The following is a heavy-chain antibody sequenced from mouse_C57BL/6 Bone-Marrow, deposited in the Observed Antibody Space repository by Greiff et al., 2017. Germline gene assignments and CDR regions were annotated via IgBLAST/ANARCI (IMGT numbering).Heavy chain of an antibody. CDR1: GFSLSTSGMG. CDR3: ARSPLYGSRTWYFDV. Sequence: QVTLKESGPGILQSSQTLSLTCSFSGFSLSTSGMGVSWIRQPSGKGLEWLAHIYWDDDKRYNPSLKSRLTISKDTSRNQVFLKITSVDTADTATYYCARSPLYGSRTWYFDVWGTGTTVTVSS. D-gene: IGHD1-1*01. CDR2: IYWDDDK. J-gene: IGHJ1*03. V-gene: IGHV8-12*01.